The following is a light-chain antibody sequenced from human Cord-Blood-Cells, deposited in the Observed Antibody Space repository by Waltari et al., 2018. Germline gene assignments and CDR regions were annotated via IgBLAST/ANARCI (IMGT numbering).Light chain of an antibody. V-gene: IGLV2-11*01. J-gene: IGLJ3*02. CDR1: SSDVGGYNY. CDR2: DVS. CDR3: CSYAGSYTWV. Sequence: QSALTHPRSVSGSPGQSVTISCTGTSSDVGGYNYVSWYQQHPGKAPKLMIYDVSKRPSGVPVRFSGSKSGNTASLTISGLQAEDEADYYCCSYAGSYTWVFGGGTKLTVL.